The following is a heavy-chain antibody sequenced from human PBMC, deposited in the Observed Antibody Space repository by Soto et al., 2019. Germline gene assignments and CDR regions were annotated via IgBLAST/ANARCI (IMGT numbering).Heavy chain of an antibody. CDR3: ARDAGYCSSTSCYVSFLSFDFDY. CDR2: IWYDGSNK. J-gene: IGHJ4*02. D-gene: IGHD2-2*01. CDR1: GFTFSSYG. V-gene: IGHV3-33*01. Sequence: GGSLRLSCAASGFTFSSYGMHWVRQAPGKGLEWVAVIWYDGSNKYYADSVKGRFTISRDNSKNTLYLQMNSLRAEDTAVYYCARDAGYCSSTSCYVSFLSFDFDYWGQGTLVTVSS.